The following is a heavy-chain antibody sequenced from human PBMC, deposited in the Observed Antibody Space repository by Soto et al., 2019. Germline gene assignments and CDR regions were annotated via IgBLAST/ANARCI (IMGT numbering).Heavy chain of an antibody. CDR3: ARRTIFGVVERTFDY. Sequence: PLEILSLTCAVYGGSFSGYCWSWIRQPPGKGLEWIGEINHSGSTNYNPSLKSRVTISVDTSKNQFSLKLSSVTAADTAVYYCARRTIFGVVERTFDYWGQGTLVTVSS. CDR1: GGSFSGYC. CDR2: INHSGST. D-gene: IGHD3-3*01. V-gene: IGHV4-34*01. J-gene: IGHJ4*02.